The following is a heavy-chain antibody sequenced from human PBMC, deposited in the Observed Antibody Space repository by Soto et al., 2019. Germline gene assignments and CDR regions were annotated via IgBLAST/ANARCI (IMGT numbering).Heavy chain of an antibody. CDR1: GWAFSGYY. CDR3: ARGAIAVADRRWGIGYYYGMDV. J-gene: IGHJ6*02. D-gene: IGHD6-19*01. Sequence: SETLSLTCAVYGWAFSGYYWSWIRQPPGKGLEWIGEINHSGSTNYNPSLKSRVTISVDTSKNQFSLKLSSVTAADTAVYYCARGAIAVADRRWGIGYYYGMDVWGQGTTVTVSS. V-gene: IGHV4-34*01. CDR2: INHSGST.